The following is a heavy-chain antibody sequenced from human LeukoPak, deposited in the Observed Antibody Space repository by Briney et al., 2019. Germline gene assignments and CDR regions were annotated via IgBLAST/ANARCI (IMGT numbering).Heavy chain of an antibody. V-gene: IGHV3-23*01. CDR2: ISGSGGRT. J-gene: IGHJ2*01. Sequence: GGSLRLSCAASGFSFSVYAMSWVRQAPGKGLEWVSSISGSGGRTYYTNSVKGRFTISRENFKNTVYLEMNNLGAEDTALYYCAKGGKDFVFWRFDNWG. D-gene: IGHD3-3*01. CDR3: AKGGKDFVFWRFDN. CDR1: GFSFSVYA.